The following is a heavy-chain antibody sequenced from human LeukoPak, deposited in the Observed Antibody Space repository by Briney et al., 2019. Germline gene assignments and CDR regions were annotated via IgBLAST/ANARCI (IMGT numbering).Heavy chain of an antibody. V-gene: IGHV4-30-4*08. CDR1: GDSISSRDYY. D-gene: IGHD5-18*01. J-gene: IGHJ4*02. CDR3: AGGYSYATPPDY. CDR2: IYYSGST. Sequence: SETLSLTCSVSGDSISSRDYYWSWIRQPPGKGLEWIGYIYYSGSTSYNPSLKSRVTISVDTSKNQFSLKLSSVTAADTAVYYCAGGYSYATPPDYWGQGTLVTVSS.